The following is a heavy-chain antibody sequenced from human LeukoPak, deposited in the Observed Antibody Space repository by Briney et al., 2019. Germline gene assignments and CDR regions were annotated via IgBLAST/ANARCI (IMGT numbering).Heavy chain of an antibody. D-gene: IGHD3-22*01. V-gene: IGHV3-9*01. CDR2: ISWNSGSI. Sequence: GGSLRLSCAASGFTFDDYAMHWVRQAPGKGLEWVSGISWNSGSIGYADSVKGRFTISRDNAKNSLYLQMNSLRAEDTALYYCAKDMGPSAGYYPFDYWGQGTLVTVSS. CDR3: AKDMGPSAGYYPFDY. J-gene: IGHJ4*02. CDR1: GFTFDDYA.